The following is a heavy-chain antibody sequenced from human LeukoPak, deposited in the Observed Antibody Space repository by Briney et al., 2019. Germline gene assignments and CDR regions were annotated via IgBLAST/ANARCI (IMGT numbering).Heavy chain of an antibody. V-gene: IGHV3-11*01. Sequence: GGSLRLSCAASGFTFSDYYMSWIRQAPGKGLEWVSYISSSGSTIYYADSVKGRFTISRDNAKNSLYLQMNSLRAEDTAVYYCAKYATRLKDWFDPWGQGTLDTVSS. J-gene: IGHJ5*02. CDR2: ISSSGSTI. CDR1: GFTFSDYY. D-gene: IGHD2-8*01. CDR3: AKYATRLKDWFDP.